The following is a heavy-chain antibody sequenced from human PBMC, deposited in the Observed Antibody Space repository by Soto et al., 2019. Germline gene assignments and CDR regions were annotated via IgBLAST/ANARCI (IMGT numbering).Heavy chain of an antibody. CDR2: IIPIFGTA. Sequence: QVQLVQSGAEVKKPGSSVKVSCKASGGTFSSYAISWVRQAPGQGLEWMGGIIPIFGTANYAQKFQGRVTITADESTSTAYVELSSLRSEDTAVYYCARAKAACYDFWSPTDVLCQGPKVTVSS. J-gene: IGHJ6*02. CDR1: GGTFSSYA. V-gene: IGHV1-69*01. D-gene: IGHD3-3*01. CDR3: ARAKAACYDFWSPTDV.